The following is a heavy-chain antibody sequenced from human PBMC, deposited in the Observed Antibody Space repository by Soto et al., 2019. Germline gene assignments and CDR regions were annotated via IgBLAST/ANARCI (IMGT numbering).Heavy chain of an antibody. CDR1: GGTFSSYA. D-gene: IGHD3-9*01. Sequence: AASVKVSCKASGGTFSSYAISWVRQAPGQGLEWMGGIIPIFGTANYAQKFQGRVTITADESTSTAYMELSSLRSEDTAVYYCATDTYYDILTGYPHYYYGMDVWGQGTTVTVSS. V-gene: IGHV1-69*13. CDR3: ATDTYYDILTGYPHYYYGMDV. J-gene: IGHJ6*02. CDR2: IIPIFGTA.